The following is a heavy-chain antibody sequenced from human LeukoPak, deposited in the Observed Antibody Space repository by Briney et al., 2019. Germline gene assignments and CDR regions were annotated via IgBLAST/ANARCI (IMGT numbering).Heavy chain of an antibody. CDR2: IYHSGST. CDR3: ARDWLYYYDSSGYPDAFDI. V-gene: IGHV4-38-2*02. CDR1: GYSISSGYY. J-gene: IGHJ3*02. Sequence: PSETLSLTCTVSGYSISSGYYWGWIRQPPGKGLEWIGSIYHSGSTYYNPSLKSRVTISVDTSKNQFSLKLSSVTAADTAVYYCARDWLYYYDSSGYPDAFDIWGQGTMVTVS. D-gene: IGHD3-22*01.